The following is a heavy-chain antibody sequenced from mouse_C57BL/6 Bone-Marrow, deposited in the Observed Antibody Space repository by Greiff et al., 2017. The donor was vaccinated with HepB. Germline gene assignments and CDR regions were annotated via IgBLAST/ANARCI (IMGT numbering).Heavy chain of an antibody. CDR1: GFTFSDYG. Sequence: EVKLMESGGGLVKPGGSLKLPCAASGFTFSDYGMHWVRQAPEKGLEWVAYISSGSSTIYYADTVKGRFTISRDNAKNTLFLQMTSLRSEDTAMYYCARSGDYWGQGTTLTVSS. V-gene: IGHV5-17*01. CDR3: ARSGDY. J-gene: IGHJ2*01. CDR2: ISSGSSTI.